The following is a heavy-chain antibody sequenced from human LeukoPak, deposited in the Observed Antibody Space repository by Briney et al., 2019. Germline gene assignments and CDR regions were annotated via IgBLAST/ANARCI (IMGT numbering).Heavy chain of an antibody. J-gene: IGHJ4*02. CDR3: ARFGTSSSRFFDQ. CDR1: GFSFTSYS. V-gene: IGHV3-48*02. D-gene: IGHD6-6*01. CDR2: IDKTSSNI. Sequence: GGSLRLSCTASGFSFTSYSLNWVRQAPGRGLEWVSYIDKTSSNIYYADSVKGRFTISRDNAKNSLYLQMNSLRDEDTGVYYCARFGTSSSRFFDQWGQGTLVTVSS.